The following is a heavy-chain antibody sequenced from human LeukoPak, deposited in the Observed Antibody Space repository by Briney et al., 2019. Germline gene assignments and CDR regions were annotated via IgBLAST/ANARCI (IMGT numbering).Heavy chain of an antibody. CDR2: MNPNSGNT. CDR1: GYTFTNYD. Sequence: ASVKVSCKASGYTFTNYDINWVRQATGEGLEWMGWMNPNSGNTGYAQKFQGRVTMTRNTSISTAYMELSSLRSEDTALYYCARDIAGATKGGWFDTWGQGTPVTVSS. V-gene: IGHV1-8*01. CDR3: ARDIAGATKGGWFDT. J-gene: IGHJ5*02. D-gene: IGHD1-26*01.